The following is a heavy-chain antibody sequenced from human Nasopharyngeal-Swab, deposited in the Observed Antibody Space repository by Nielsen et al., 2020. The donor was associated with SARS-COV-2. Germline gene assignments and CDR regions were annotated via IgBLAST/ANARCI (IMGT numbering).Heavy chain of an antibody. V-gene: IGHV1-8*01. CDR2: MNPNSGNT. D-gene: IGHD2-8*02. CDR1: GYTFTSYD. Sequence: ASVKVSCKASGYTFTSYDINWVRQATGQGLEWMGWMNPNSGNTGYAQKFQGRAPMTRDTSITTAYMELSSLRSEDTAVYYCVRPRYCSAASCDRHSGVGLFDYWGQGTLVTVSS. J-gene: IGHJ4*02. CDR3: VRPRYCSAASCDRHSGVGLFDY.